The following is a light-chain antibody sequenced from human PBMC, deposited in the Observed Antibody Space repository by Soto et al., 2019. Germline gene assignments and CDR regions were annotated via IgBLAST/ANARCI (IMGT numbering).Light chain of an antibody. Sequence: DIQMTQSPSTLSASVGARVTITCRASQSISVCLAWYQQKAGKAPNLLIYKASRLESGVPSRFSGSGSGTDFTLTITSLQPEDFAPYYCLQSYSAPLTFGGGTKV. CDR3: LQSYSAPLT. V-gene: IGKV1-5*03. CDR2: KAS. CDR1: QSISVC. J-gene: IGKJ4*01.